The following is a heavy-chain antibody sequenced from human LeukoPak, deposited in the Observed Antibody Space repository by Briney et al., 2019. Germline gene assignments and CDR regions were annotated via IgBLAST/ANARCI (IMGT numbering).Heavy chain of an antibody. J-gene: IGHJ6*03. CDR2: IYHSGST. CDR1: GYSISSGYY. D-gene: IGHD1-1*01. Sequence: PSETLSLTCTVSGYSISSGYYWGWIRQPPGKGLEWIGSIYHSGSTYYNPSLKSRVTISVDTSKNQFSLKLSSVTAADTAVYYCAREGSGELEPFGYYYYYMDVWGKGTTVTVSS. CDR3: AREGSGELEPFGYYYYYMDV. V-gene: IGHV4-38-2*02.